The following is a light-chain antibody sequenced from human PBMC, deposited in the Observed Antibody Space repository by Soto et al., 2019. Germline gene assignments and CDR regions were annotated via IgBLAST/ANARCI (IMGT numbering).Light chain of an antibody. Sequence: DIQMTQSPSSLSASVGDRVTITCRASQGISNYLAWYQQKPGKVPKLLIYAASTLQSGVPSRFSGSGSGTDFTLTISSLQPEDVDTCYCQKYNSAPPVFTFGPGTKVDIK. V-gene: IGKV1-27*01. CDR1: QGISNY. CDR2: AAS. J-gene: IGKJ3*01. CDR3: QKYNSAPPVFT.